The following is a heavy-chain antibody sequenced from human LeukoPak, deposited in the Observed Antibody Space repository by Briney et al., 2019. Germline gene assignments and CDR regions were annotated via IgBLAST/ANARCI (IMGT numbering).Heavy chain of an antibody. CDR2: INSAGAGI. Sequence: GGSLRLSCAGSIFTFSNYWIHWVRQVPGKGLLWVARINSAGAGIVYADSVEDRFTISRDNAKNTVYLQMNSLRPEDTAVYYCVADSGNRSGGDFWGQGALVTVSS. D-gene: IGHD1-26*01. CDR3: VADSGNRSGGDF. CDR1: IFTFSNYW. J-gene: IGHJ4*02. V-gene: IGHV3-74*01.